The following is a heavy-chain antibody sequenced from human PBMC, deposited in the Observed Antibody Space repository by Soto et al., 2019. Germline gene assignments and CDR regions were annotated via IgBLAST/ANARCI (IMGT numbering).Heavy chain of an antibody. Sequence: QVQLVESGGGVVQPGRSLRLSCAASGFTFSSYAMHWVRQAPGKGLEWVAVISYDGSNKYYADSVKGRFTISRDNSKNTLYLQMNSLRAEDTAVYYCARGNNWKGYYCGMDVWGQGTTVTVSS. CDR2: ISYDGSNK. CDR3: ARGNNWKGYYCGMDV. J-gene: IGHJ6*02. V-gene: IGHV3-30-3*01. D-gene: IGHD1-20*01. CDR1: GFTFSSYA.